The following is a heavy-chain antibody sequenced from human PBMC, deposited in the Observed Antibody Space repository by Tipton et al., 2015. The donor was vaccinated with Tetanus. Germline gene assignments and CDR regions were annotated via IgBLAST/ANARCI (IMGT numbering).Heavy chain of an antibody. V-gene: IGHV3-72*01. J-gene: IGHJ4*02. D-gene: IGHD3-3*01. CDR2: TRNKANSYTT. Sequence: LSLTCAASGFTFSDHYMDWVRQAPGKGLEWVGRTRNKANSYTTEYAASVKGRFTISRDDSKNSLYLQMNSLKTEDTAVYYCARGVLRGYFWSYFDYWGQGTLVTVSS. CDR3: ARGVLRGYFWSYFDY. CDR1: GFTFSDHY.